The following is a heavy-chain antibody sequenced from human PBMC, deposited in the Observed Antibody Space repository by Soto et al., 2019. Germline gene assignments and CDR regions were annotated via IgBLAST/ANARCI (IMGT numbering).Heavy chain of an antibody. D-gene: IGHD3-3*01. J-gene: IGHJ4*02. CDR3: TTATYYDFWSGYLFDY. V-gene: IGHV3-15*01. CDR1: GFTFSNAW. CDR2: IKSKTDGGTT. Sequence: EVQLVESGGGLVKPGGSLRLSCAASGFTFSNAWMSWVRQAPGKGLEWVGRIKSKTDGGTTDYATPVKGRFTISRDDSKNTLYLQRNSLKTEDTAVYYCTTATYYDFWSGYLFDYWGQGTLVTVSS.